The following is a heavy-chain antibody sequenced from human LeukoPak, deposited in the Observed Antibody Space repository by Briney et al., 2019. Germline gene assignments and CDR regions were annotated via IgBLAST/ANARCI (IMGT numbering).Heavy chain of an antibody. CDR2: IRSNAAGGTV. CDR1: GVSFSGAW. Sequence: PGGSLRLSCVVSGVSFSGAWMSWVRQAPGKGLEWVGRIRSNAAGGTVEYAAPVKGRFIISRDDSKDTLHLQMNSPKTEDTAVYYCTREMPATIVLPFDFWGQGTLVTVST. J-gene: IGHJ4*02. D-gene: IGHD5-12*01. V-gene: IGHV3-15*01. CDR3: TREMPATIVLPFDF.